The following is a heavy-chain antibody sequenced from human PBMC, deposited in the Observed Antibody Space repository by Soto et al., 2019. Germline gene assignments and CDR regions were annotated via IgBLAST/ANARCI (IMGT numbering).Heavy chain of an antibody. Sequence: EVRLLESGGGLVQPGGSLRLSCAASGFTFGDYAMSWGRQAPGKGLEWVSTISASGPSIYYADSVKGRFTISRDNSRSTLYLQMNSLSADDTALYYCAKENRDCYWCGEHWGQGTLVTVSS. CDR1: GFTFGDYA. D-gene: IGHD2-21*02. J-gene: IGHJ4*02. CDR2: ISASGPSI. CDR3: AKENRDCYWCGEH. V-gene: IGHV3-23*01.